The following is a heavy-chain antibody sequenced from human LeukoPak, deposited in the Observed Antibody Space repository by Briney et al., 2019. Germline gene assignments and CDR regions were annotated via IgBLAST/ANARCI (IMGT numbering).Heavy chain of an antibody. D-gene: IGHD6-13*01. J-gene: IGHJ6*02. V-gene: IGHV1-69*04. CDR3: VGGIAAAGTGPHYYGMDV. Sequence: SVKVSCKASGYTFTDYFMHWVRQAPGQGLEWMGRIIPILGIANYAQKFQGRVTITADKSTSTAYMELSSLRSEDTAVYYCVGGIAAAGTGPHYYGMDVWGQGTTVTVSS. CDR2: IIPILGIA. CDR1: GYTFTDYF.